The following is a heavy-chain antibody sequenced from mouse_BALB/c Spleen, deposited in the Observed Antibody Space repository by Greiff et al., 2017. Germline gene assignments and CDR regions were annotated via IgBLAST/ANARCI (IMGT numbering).Heavy chain of an antibody. V-gene: IGHV3-2*02. J-gene: IGHJ4*01. Sequence: DVKLVESGPGLVKPSQSLSLTCTVTGYSITSDYAWNWIRQFPGNKLEWMGYISYSGSTSYNPSLKSRISITRDTSKNQFFLQLNSVTTEDTATYYCARIYYDYYYAMDYWGQGTSVTVSS. D-gene: IGHD2-4*01. CDR1: GYSITSDYA. CDR3: ARIYYDYYYAMDY. CDR2: ISYSGST.